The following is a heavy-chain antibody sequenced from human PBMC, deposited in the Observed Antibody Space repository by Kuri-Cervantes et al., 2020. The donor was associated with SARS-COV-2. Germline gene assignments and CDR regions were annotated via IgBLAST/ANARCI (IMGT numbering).Heavy chain of an antibody. CDR1: GYTFTSYY. Sequence: ASVKVSCKASGYTFTSYYVHWVRQAPGQGLEWMGIINPSGGSTSYAQKFQGRVTMTRDTPTSTVYMELSSLRSEDTAVYYCARDTWRSPAAITGSIDPWGQGTLVTVSS. CDR2: INPSGGST. J-gene: IGHJ5*02. V-gene: IGHV1-46*01. D-gene: IGHD2-2*01. CDR3: ARDTWRSPAAITGSIDP.